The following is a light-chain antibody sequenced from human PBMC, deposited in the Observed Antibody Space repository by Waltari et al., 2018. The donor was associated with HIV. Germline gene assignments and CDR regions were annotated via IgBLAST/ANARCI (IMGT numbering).Light chain of an antibody. CDR2: AAS. V-gene: IGKV1-27*01. CDR1: QGISNY. CDR3: QKYNSAPPLT. Sequence: IPMVQSPSSLSASVGDSVTITCRASQGISNYLAWYQQKPGKVPKLLIYAASTLQSGVPSRFSGSGSGTDFTLTISSLQPEDVATYYCQKYNSAPPLTFGGGTKVEIK. J-gene: IGKJ4*01.